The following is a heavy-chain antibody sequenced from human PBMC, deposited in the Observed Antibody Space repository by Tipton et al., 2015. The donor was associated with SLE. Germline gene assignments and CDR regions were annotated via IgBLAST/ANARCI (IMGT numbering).Heavy chain of an antibody. CDR3: VRERKYVVRFRELVAPDL. D-gene: IGHD1-26*01. V-gene: IGHV4-34*01. CDR2: INHTGGT. J-gene: IGHJ3*01. CDR1: GGSFSDYY. Sequence: TLSLTCAVYGGSFSDYYWSWIRQTPGEGLEWIGEINHTGGTNYNPSLEGRVTMSVDTSKNQFSLKLSSVTAADTAMYYCVRERKYVVRFRELVAPDLWGQGTAITVSS.